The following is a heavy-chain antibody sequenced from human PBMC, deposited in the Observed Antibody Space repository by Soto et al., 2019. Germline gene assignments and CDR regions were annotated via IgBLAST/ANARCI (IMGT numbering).Heavy chain of an antibody. D-gene: IGHD3-16*01. CDR1: GFNFRAYG. CDR2: ISVSGGST. V-gene: IGHV3-23*01. J-gene: IGHJ6*02. Sequence: LRLSCAASGFNFRAYGMHWVRQAPGKGLEWVAGISVSGGSTNYAVSVKGRLTISRDNDKNAVYLQMNSLRAEDTAVYYCAKGDLFVGGTIYGMDVWGQGTTVTVSS. CDR3: AKGDLFVGGTIYGMDV.